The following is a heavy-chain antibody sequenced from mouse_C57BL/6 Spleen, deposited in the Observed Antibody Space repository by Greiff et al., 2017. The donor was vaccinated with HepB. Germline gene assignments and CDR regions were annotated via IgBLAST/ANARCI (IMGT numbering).Heavy chain of an antibody. J-gene: IGHJ4*01. CDR2: IRSKSNNYAT. CDR1: GFSFNTYA. V-gene: IGHV10-1*01. CDR3: VRHGVYYDPTDYAMDY. D-gene: IGHD2-4*01. Sequence: EVQLVESGGGLVQPKGSLKLSCAASGFSFNTYAMNWVRQAPGKGLEWVARIRSKSNNYATYYADSVKDRFTISRDDSESMLYLQMNNLKTEDTAMYYCVRHGVYYDPTDYAMDYWGQGTSVTVSS.